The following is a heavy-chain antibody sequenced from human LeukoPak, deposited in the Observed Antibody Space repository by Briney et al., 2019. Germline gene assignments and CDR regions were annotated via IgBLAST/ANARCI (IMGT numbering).Heavy chain of an antibody. CDR3: AKDRYGSGSYFHY. D-gene: IGHD3-10*01. Sequence: PGRSLRLSCAASGFTFSSYGMHWVRQAPGKGLEWVAVISYDGSNKYYADSVKGRFTISRDNSKNTLYLQMNSLRAEDTAVYYCAKDRYGSGSYFHYWGQGTLVTVSS. CDR2: ISYDGSNK. V-gene: IGHV3-30*18. J-gene: IGHJ4*02. CDR1: GFTFSSYG.